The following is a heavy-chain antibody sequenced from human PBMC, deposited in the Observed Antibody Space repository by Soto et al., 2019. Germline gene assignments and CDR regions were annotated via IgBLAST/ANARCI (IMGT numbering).Heavy chain of an antibody. CDR1: GFTFSSYA. CDR3: ARDGEVVPAAMEGPSLDY. V-gene: IGHV3-30*04. J-gene: IGHJ4*02. D-gene: IGHD2-2*01. Sequence: VQLVESGGGVVQPGRSLRLSCAASGFTFSSYAMHWVCQAPGKGLEWVAVISYDGSNKYYADSVKGRFTISRDNSKNTLYLPMNSLRPEDTAVYYCARDGEVVPAAMEGPSLDYRGQGTLVTDSS. CDR2: ISYDGSNK.